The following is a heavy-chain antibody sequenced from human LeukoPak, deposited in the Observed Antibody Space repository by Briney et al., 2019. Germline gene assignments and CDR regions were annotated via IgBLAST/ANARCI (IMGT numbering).Heavy chain of an antibody. V-gene: IGHV1-18*01. J-gene: IGHJ4*02. CDR3: ARLYYYDSSGYPFTGFDY. D-gene: IGHD3-22*01. Sequence: ASVKVSCKASGYTFTSYGISWVRQAPGQGLQWMGWISAYNGNTNYAQKLQGRVTMTTDTSTSTAYMELRSLRSDDTAVYYCARLYYYDSSGYPFTGFDYWGQGTLVTVSS. CDR1: GYTFTSYG. CDR2: ISAYNGNT.